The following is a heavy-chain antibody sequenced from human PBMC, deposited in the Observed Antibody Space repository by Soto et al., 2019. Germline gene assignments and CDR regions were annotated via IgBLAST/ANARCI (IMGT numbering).Heavy chain of an antibody. V-gene: IGHV4-59*01. Sequence: SETLSLTCSVSTGSMRTYYWTWIRQSPGKGLEWIGQISHTGRTKYNPSLESRVTISVDTSRKQFSLKLTSVTAADTALYYCARDDTTGLFDFWGQGTLVTVSS. J-gene: IGHJ4*02. CDR1: TGSMRTYY. D-gene: IGHD4-17*01. CDR3: ARDDTTGLFDF. CDR2: ISHTGRT.